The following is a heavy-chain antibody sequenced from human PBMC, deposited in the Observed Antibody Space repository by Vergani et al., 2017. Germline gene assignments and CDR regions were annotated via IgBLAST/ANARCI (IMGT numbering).Heavy chain of an antibody. V-gene: IGHV3-30*18. CDR3: AKADSVTSGNLQYHFYMDV. CDR2: ISNDGSKK. CDR1: GYSFSSHA. J-gene: IGHJ6*03. Sequence: QVQLVESGGGVVQPGESLRLSCAASGYSFSSHAIHWVRQAPGKGLEWVAVISNDGSKKYYADSVKGRFTISRDNSKNTLDLHMNSLRTQDTAVYYCAKADSVTSGNLQYHFYMDVWGKGTTVTVS. D-gene: IGHD3-10*01.